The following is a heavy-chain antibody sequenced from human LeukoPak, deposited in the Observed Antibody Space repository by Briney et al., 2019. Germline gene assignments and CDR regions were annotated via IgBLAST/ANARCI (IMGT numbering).Heavy chain of an antibody. CDR3: AAGGDYYYHMDV. V-gene: IGHV3-48*04. CDR1: GFTFSSYS. J-gene: IGHJ6*03. Sequence: GGSLRLSCAASGFTFSSYSMNWVGQAPGKGREGVSYISSRRSPIYYADSVKGRFTISRDNAKNSVYLQMNSLRAEDTAVYHCAAGGDYYYHMDVWGKGTTVTVS. CDR2: ISSRRSPI. D-gene: IGHD3-10*01.